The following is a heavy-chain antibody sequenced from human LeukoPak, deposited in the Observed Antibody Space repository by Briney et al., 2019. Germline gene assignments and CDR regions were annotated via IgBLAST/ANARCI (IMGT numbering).Heavy chain of an antibody. D-gene: IGHD3-22*01. J-gene: IGHJ4*02. CDR3: ARVRYYYDSSGQGYYFDY. CDR2: INPNSGGT. Sequence: ASVKVSCKASGYTFTGYYMHWVLQAPGQGLEWMGRINPNSGGTNYAQKFQGRVTMTRDTSISTAYMELSRLRSDDTAVYHCARVRYYYDSSGQGYYFDYWGQGTLVTVSS. CDR1: GYTFTGYY. V-gene: IGHV1-2*06.